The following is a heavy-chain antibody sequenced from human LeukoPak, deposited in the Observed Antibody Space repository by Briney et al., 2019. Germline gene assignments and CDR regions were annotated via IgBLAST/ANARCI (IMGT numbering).Heavy chain of an antibody. CDR1: GDSISSYY. D-gene: IGHD3-3*01. CDR3: ARDARGWSGFDY. V-gene: IGHV4-4*07. CDR2: IYTSGTT. Sequence: SETLSLTCTVSGDSISSYYWNWIRQPAGKGLEWIGRIYTSGTTNYNPSLKSRVTMSVDTSKNQFSLNLSSVTAADTAVYYCARDARGWSGFDYWGQGTLVTVSS. J-gene: IGHJ4*02.